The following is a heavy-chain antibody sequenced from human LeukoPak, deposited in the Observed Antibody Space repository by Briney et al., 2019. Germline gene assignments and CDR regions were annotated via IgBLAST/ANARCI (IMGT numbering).Heavy chain of an antibody. Sequence: GGSLRLSCAASGFTFSSYGMHWVRQAPGKGLEWVAIISYDGTNKYYADSVKGRFTISRDNPKNTLYLQMDSLRAEDTAVYYCARDVRMDIGGSDCWGPGSLVTVSS. V-gene: IGHV3-30*03. J-gene: IGHJ4*02. CDR2: ISYDGTNK. D-gene: IGHD2-2*03. CDR1: GFTFSSYG. CDR3: ARDVRMDIGGSDC.